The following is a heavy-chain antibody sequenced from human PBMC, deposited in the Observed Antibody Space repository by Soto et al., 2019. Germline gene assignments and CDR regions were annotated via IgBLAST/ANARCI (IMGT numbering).Heavy chain of an antibody. J-gene: IGHJ4*02. Sequence: QVQLVQSGAEVKKPGASVKVSCKASGYTFTSYYMHWVRQAPGQGLEWMGIINPSGGRTSYAQKFQGRVTMTRDTSTSTVYMELSSLRSADTAVYYCARDILNYYDSSGYFDYWGQGTLVTVSS. CDR1: GYTFTSYY. D-gene: IGHD3-22*01. CDR2: INPSGGRT. CDR3: ARDILNYYDSSGYFDY. V-gene: IGHV1-46*01.